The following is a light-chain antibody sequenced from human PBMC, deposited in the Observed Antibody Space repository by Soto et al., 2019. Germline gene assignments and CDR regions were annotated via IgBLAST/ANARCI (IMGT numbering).Light chain of an antibody. Sequence: IGMTQSPATLSVSPGERATLSCRASQSVGTNLVWYQHKPGQAPRLLIYDASNRATGIPARFSGSGSGTDFTLTISSLEPEDFAVYYCQQRSNWPPTFGQGTRLEIK. CDR2: DAS. V-gene: IGKV3-11*01. J-gene: IGKJ5*01. CDR1: QSVGTN. CDR3: QQRSNWPPT.